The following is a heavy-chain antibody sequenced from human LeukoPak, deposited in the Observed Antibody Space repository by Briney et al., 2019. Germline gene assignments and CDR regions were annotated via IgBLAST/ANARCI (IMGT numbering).Heavy chain of an antibody. V-gene: IGHV4-34*01. CDR1: GGSFSGYY. D-gene: IGHD6-19*01. CDR2: INHSGST. CDR3: ASRRIAVAGSLRY. J-gene: IGHJ4*02. Sequence: PSETLSLTCAVYGGSFSGYYWSWIRQPPGKGLEWIGEINHSGSTNYNPSLKSRVTISVDTSKNQFSLKLSSVTAADTAVYYCASRRIAVAGSLRYWGQGTLVIVSS.